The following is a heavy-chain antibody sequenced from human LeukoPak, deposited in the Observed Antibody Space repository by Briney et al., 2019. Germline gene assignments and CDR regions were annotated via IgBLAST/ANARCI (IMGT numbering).Heavy chain of an antibody. J-gene: IGHJ3*02. CDR3: ARESDNGGNHDAFDI. CDR2: ISSHSSYI. V-gene: IGHV3-21*01. D-gene: IGHD2-8*01. Sequence: GGSLRLSCAASGFIFSDYSMNWVRQAPGKGLEWVSSISSHSSYIYYADSVKGRFTTSRDNAKNSLFLQMNTLRAEDMAVYYCARESDNGGNHDAFDIWGQGTMVTVSS. CDR1: GFIFSDYS.